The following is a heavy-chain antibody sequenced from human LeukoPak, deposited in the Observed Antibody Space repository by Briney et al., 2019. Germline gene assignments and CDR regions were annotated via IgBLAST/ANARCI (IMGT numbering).Heavy chain of an antibody. Sequence: GESLKISCKGSGYSFTSYWIGWVRQMPGKGLEWMGIIYPGDSDTRYSPSFQGQVTISADKSISTAYLQWSSLKASNTAMYYCARSSDYYYGSGSYYNWFDPWGQGTLVTVSS. D-gene: IGHD3-10*01. V-gene: IGHV5-51*01. CDR2: IYPGDSDT. J-gene: IGHJ5*02. CDR1: GYSFTSYW. CDR3: ARSSDYYYGSGSYYNWFDP.